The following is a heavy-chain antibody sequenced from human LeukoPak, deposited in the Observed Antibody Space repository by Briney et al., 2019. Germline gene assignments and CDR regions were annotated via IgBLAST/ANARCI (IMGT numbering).Heavy chain of an antibody. CDR3: ARESTTVTTNDY. D-gene: IGHD4-17*01. CDR2: INPNSGGT. CDR1: GYTFTGYY. V-gene: IGHV1-2*02. Sequence: ASVKVSCKASGYTFTGYYMHWVRQAPGQGLEWMGWINPNSGGTNYAQKFQGRVTMTRDTSISTAYMELSRLRSDDTAVYYCARESTTVTTNDYWGQGTLVTVSP. J-gene: IGHJ4*02.